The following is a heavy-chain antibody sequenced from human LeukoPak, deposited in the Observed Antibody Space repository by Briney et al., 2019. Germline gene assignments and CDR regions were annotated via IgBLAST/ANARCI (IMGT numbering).Heavy chain of an antibody. CDR3: ARGSGYTYGNFDY. V-gene: IGHV4-59*01. Sequence: PGGALRLSCVASGFIFSDYWMSWIRQPPGHGLEWIGYIYYTGSTNYSPSLKSRVTILVDTSKNQFSLKLNSLTAADTAMYYCARGSGYTYGNFDYWGQGTLVTVSS. CDR2: IYYTGST. D-gene: IGHD5-18*01. CDR1: GFIFSDY. J-gene: IGHJ4*02.